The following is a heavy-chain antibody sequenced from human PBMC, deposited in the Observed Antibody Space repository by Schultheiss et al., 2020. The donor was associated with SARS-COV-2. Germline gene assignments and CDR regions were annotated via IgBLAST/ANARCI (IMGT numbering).Heavy chain of an antibody. CDR2: ISYDGSNK. CDR3: AKRSYDFWSGYPSSIDY. J-gene: IGHJ4*02. V-gene: IGHV3-30*18. Sequence: GESLKISCAASGFTFSSYGMHWVRQAPGKGLEWVAVISYDGSNKYYADSVKGRFTISRDNSKNTLYLQMNSLRAEDTAVYYCAKRSYDFWSGYPSSIDYWGQGTLVTVSS. D-gene: IGHD3-3*01. CDR1: GFTFSSYG.